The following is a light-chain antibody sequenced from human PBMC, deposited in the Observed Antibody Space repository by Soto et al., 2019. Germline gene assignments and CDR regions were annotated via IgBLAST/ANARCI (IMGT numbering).Light chain of an antibody. CDR2: DAS. CDR1: QSVSSY. Sequence: EIVLTQSPATLSLSPGERATLSCRASQSVSSYLAWYQQKPGQAPRLLIYDASNRATGIPARFSGRGSGTDFTLTNSSLEPEDFAVYYCQQRSNWPPGGTFGQGTKVETK. J-gene: IGKJ1*01. CDR3: QQRSNWPPGGT. V-gene: IGKV3-11*01.